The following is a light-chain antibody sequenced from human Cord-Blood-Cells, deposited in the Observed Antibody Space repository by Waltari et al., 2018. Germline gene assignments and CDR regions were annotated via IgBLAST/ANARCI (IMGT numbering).Light chain of an antibody. V-gene: IGKV1-39*01. CDR2: AAS. Sequence: DIQMTQYPSSLYASVGERVTITCRASQSISSYLNWYQQKPGKAPKLLIYAASSLQSGVPSRFSGSGSGTDFTLTISSLQPEDFATYYCQQSYSTPFTFGPGTKVDIK. CDR1: QSISSY. J-gene: IGKJ3*01. CDR3: QQSYSTPFT.